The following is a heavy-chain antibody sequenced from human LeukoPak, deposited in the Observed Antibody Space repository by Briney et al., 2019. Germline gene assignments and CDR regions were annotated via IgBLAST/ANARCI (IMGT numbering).Heavy chain of an antibody. J-gene: IGHJ4*02. CDR2: MNPNSGNT. D-gene: IGHD3-22*01. CDR3: ARGRYYDSSGSLTNDY. V-gene: IGHV1-8*01. Sequence: ASVKVSCKASGYTFTSYDINWVRQATGQGLEWMGWMNPNSGNTGYAQKFQGRVTMTRNTSISTAYMELSSLRSEDTAGYYCARGRYYDSSGSLTNDYWGQGTLVTVSS. CDR1: GYTFTSYD.